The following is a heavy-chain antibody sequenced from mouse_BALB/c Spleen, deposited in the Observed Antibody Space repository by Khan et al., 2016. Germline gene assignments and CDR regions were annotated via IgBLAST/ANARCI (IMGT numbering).Heavy chain of an antibody. CDR1: GFDFSRYW. CDR2: INPDSSTI. Sequence: EVKLLESGGGLVQPGGSLKLSCAAAGFDFSRYWMSWVRQAPGKGLEWIGEINPDSSTINYTPSLKDKFIISRDNAKNTLYLQMSKVRSEDTVLDYCAGAGYYGYLVNWGQGTLVTVSA. V-gene: IGHV4-1*02. J-gene: IGHJ3*01. CDR3: AGAGYYGYLVN. D-gene: IGHD1-1*01.